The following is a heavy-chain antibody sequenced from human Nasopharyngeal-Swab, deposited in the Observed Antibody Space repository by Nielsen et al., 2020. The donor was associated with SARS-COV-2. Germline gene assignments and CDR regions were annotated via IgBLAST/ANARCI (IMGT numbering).Heavy chain of an antibody. CDR2: IFSNDEK. Sequence: SGPTLVKPTETLTLTCTVSGFSLSNARMGVSWIRQPPGKALEWLAHIFSNDEKSYSTSLKSRLTISKDTSKSQVVLTMANMDPVDTATYYCARNSGWYLGGTFDYWGQGTLVTVSS. J-gene: IGHJ4*02. CDR1: GFSLSNARMG. CDR3: ARNSGWYLGGTFDY. D-gene: IGHD6-19*01. V-gene: IGHV2-26*01.